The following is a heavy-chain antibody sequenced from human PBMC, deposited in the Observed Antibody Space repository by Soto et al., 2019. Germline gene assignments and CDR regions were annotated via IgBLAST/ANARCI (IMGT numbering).Heavy chain of an antibody. D-gene: IGHD2-15*01. CDR3: ARSGGHSYYYYGLDV. J-gene: IGHJ6*02. CDR1: GGTFSSYA. V-gene: IGHV1-69*01. Sequence: QVQLVQSGAEGKKPGSSVKVSCKASGGTFSSYAFSWVRQAPGQGLEWMGGIIPVYGTANYAEKFQGRVTITADESTTTANMELSSLRSEDTAVYYCARSGGHSYYYYGLDVWGLGTTVTVSS. CDR2: IIPVYGTA.